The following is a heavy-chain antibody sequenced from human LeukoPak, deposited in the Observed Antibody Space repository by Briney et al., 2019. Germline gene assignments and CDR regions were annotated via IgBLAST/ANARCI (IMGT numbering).Heavy chain of an antibody. V-gene: IGHV3-23*01. J-gene: IGHJ4*02. Sequence: PGGSPRLSCAASGFTFSSYAMSWVRQAPGKGLEWVSAISGSGGSTYYADSVKGRFTISRDNSKNTLYLQMNSLRAEDTAVYYCAKIRTHNWNDLPLDYWGQGTLVTVSS. CDR3: AKIRTHNWNDLPLDY. D-gene: IGHD1-20*01. CDR1: GFTFSSYA. CDR2: ISGSGGST.